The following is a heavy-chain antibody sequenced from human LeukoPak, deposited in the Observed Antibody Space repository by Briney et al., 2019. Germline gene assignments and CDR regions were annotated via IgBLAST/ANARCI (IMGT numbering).Heavy chain of an antibody. CDR1: GGSISSYY. Sequence: SETLSLTCTVSGGSISSYYWSWIRQPAGKGLEWIGRIYTSGSTNYNPSLKSRVTMSVDTSKNQFSLKLSSVTAADTAVYYCAGLTERGYSYGSKGDYYYYYMDVWGKGTTVTISS. V-gene: IGHV4-4*07. CDR3: AGLTERGYSYGSKGDYYYYYMDV. D-gene: IGHD5-18*01. CDR2: IYTSGST. J-gene: IGHJ6*03.